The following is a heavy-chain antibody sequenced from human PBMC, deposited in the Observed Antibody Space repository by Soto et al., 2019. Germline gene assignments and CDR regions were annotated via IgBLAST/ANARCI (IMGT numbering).Heavy chain of an antibody. CDR2: INAGNGNT. D-gene: IGHD5-18*01. CDR1: GYTFTSYA. Sequence: QVQLVQSGAEVKKPGASVKVSCKASGYTFTSYAMHWVRQAPGQRLEWMGWINAGNGNTKYSHKFQGRVTITGDTTARPAHMELSSLRSEDTAVYYCARSPGYSYGDYWGQGPLVTVSS. J-gene: IGHJ4*02. V-gene: IGHV1-3*01. CDR3: ARSPGYSYGDY.